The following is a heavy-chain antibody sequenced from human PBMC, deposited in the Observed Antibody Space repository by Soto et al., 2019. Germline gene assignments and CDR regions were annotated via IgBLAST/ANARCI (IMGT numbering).Heavy chain of an antibody. Sequence: SVKVSCKASGGTFSSYAISWVRQAPGQGLEWMGGIIPIFGTANYAQKFQGRVTITADKSTSTAYMELSSLRSEDTAVYYCAGVYYDISTGYLKPYYSGMDVWGQGTTVTVSS. D-gene: IGHD3-9*01. V-gene: IGHV1-69*06. CDR2: IIPIFGTA. CDR1: GGTFSSYA. J-gene: IGHJ6*02. CDR3: AGVYYDISTGYLKPYYSGMDV.